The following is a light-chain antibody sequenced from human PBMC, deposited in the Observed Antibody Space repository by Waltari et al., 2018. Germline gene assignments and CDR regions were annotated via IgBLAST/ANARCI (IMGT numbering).Light chain of an antibody. V-gene: IGLV8-61*01. CDR2: KAN. J-gene: IGLJ3*02. CDR3: ALYMGSGIWV. CDR1: SGSLSTTSY. Sequence: QTVVTQEPSLSVSPGGIVTPTCALSSGSLSTTSYATLYQQTPGQAPRPLVYKANARSSGVPDRFSGSILGNTAALTITGAQADDESDYYCALYMGSGIWVFGGGTRLTVL.